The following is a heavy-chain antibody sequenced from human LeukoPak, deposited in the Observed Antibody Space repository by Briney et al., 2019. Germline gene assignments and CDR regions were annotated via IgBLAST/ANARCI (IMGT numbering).Heavy chain of an antibody. CDR2: INSRSSYI. J-gene: IGHJ4*02. V-gene: IGHV3-21*01. D-gene: IGHD5-18*01. CDR3: ARDGYNYGFSDY. Sequence: GGSLRLSCAASGFTVSTNCMTWVRQAPGKGLEWVSSINSRSSYIYYADSVKGRFTISRDNAKNSLYLQMNSLRAEDTAVYYCARDGYNYGFSDYWGQGTLVTVSS. CDR1: GFTVSTNC.